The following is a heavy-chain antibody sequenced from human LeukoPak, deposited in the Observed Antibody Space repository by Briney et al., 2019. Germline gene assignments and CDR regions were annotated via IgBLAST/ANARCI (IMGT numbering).Heavy chain of an antibody. D-gene: IGHD3-22*01. Sequence: GGSLRLSCAASGFTFSSYSMNWVHQAPGKGLEWVSSISSSSSYIYYADSVKGRFTISRDNAKNSLYLQMNSLRAEDTAVYYCARDLTPYYYDSSGYSPGTNYYYGMDVWGQGTTVTVSS. CDR1: GFTFSSYS. CDR3: ARDLTPYYYDSSGYSPGTNYYYGMDV. J-gene: IGHJ6*02. V-gene: IGHV3-21*01. CDR2: ISSSSSYI.